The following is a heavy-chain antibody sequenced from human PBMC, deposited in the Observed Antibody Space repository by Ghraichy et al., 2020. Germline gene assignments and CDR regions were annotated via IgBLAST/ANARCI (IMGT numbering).Heavy chain of an antibody. CDR2: IYHSGST. D-gene: IGHD1-26*01. CDR1: GYSISSGYY. Sequence: ESLNISCAVSGYSISSGYYWGWFRQPPGKGLEWIGSIYHSGSTYYNPSLKSRVTISVDTSKNQFSLKLSPVTAADTAVYYCARAIGYYKSDYWGQGTLVTVSP. CDR3: ARAIGYYKSDY. V-gene: IGHV4-38-2*01. J-gene: IGHJ4*02.